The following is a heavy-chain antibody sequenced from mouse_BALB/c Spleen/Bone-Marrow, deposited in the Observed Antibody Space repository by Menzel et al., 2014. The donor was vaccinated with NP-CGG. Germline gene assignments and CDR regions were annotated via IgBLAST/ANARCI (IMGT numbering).Heavy chain of an antibody. CDR3: ARGGISVDY. CDR1: GYVFSTYW. V-gene: IGHV1-80*01. J-gene: IGHJ2*01. CDR2: IYPGDGDT. Sequence: KQSGAELVRPGSSVKISCKSSGYVFSTYWINWVKQRPGQGLEWIGQIYPGDGDTDFNGKFKDKATLTADESSNTAYTQLSSLTSEDSAVYFCARGGISVDYWGQGTTLTVSS.